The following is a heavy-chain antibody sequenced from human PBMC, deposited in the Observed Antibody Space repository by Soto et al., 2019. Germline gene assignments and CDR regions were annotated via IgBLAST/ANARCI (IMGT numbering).Heavy chain of an antibody. V-gene: IGHV1-18*01. CDR2: ISAYNGNT. Sequence: GASVKVSCKASGYTFTSYGISWVRQAPGQGLEWMGWISAYNGNTNYAQKLQGRVTMTTDTSTSTAYMELRSLRSDDTAVYYCARGPITIFGVVPGGYYYGMDVWGQGTTVTVSS. CDR3: ARGPITIFGVVPGGYYYGMDV. D-gene: IGHD3-3*01. J-gene: IGHJ6*02. CDR1: GYTFTSYG.